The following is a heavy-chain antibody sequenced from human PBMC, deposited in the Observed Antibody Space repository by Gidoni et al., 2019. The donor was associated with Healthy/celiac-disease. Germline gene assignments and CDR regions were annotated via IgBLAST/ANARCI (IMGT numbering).Heavy chain of an antibody. J-gene: IGHJ4*02. D-gene: IGHD4-17*01. Sequence: QVQLVESGGGVVQPGRSLRPSCAAPGFTFSSYAMHWVRQAPGKGLEWVAVISYDGSNKYYADSGKGRFTISRDNSKNTLYLQMNSLRAEDTAVYYCARDQATVTTDYWGQGTLVTVSS. CDR2: ISYDGSNK. CDR1: GFTFSSYA. CDR3: ARDQATVTTDY. V-gene: IGHV3-30-3*01.